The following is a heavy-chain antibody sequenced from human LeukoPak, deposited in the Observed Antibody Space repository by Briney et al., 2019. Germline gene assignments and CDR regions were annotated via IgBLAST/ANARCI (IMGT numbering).Heavy chain of an antibody. CDR3: AKGGYQLLSYSQFDY. CDR2: ISGSGGST. CDR1: GFTFSSYA. D-gene: IGHD2-2*01. Sequence: GGSPRLSCAASGFTFSSYAMSWVRQAPGKGLEWVSAISGSGGSTYYADSVKGRFTISRDNSKNTLYLQMNSLRAEDTAVYYCAKGGYQLLSYSQFDYWGQGTLVTVSS. J-gene: IGHJ4*02. V-gene: IGHV3-23*01.